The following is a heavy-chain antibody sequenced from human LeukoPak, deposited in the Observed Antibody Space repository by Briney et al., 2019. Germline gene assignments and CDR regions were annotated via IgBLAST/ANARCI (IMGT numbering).Heavy chain of an antibody. CDR2: INPDSGGT. CDR3: ARDRGYSYGLSYWYFDL. D-gene: IGHD5-18*01. V-gene: IGHV1-2*02. CDR1: GYSFKNYG. J-gene: IGHJ2*01. Sequence: GASVKVSCKASGYSFKNYGISWVRQAPGQGLEWMGWINPDSGGTNYAQKFQGRVTMTRDTSISTAYMELSRLRSDDTAVYYCARDRGYSYGLSYWYFDLWGRGTLVTVSS.